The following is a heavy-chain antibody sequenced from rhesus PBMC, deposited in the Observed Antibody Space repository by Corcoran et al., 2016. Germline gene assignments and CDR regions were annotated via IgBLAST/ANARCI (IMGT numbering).Heavy chain of an antibody. J-gene: IGHJ4*01. CDR2: IYGNRAST. Sequence: QVQLQESGLGLVKPSETLSLTCAVSGGSISDRYYWNWIRQPPGKGLEWFGNIYGNRASTYYNPSLKSRVTISKDTSKNQFFLKLSSVTAADTAVYYCARDRRQLELLWGQGVLVTVSS. V-gene: IGHV4S9*01. D-gene: IGHD6-25*01. CDR3: ARDRRQLELL. CDR1: GGSISDRYY.